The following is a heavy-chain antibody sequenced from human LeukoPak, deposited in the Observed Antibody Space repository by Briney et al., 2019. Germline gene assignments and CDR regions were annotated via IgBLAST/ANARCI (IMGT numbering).Heavy chain of an antibody. V-gene: IGHV3-30*02. CDR2: IRYDGSNK. Sequence: GGSLRLSCAASGFTFSSYGMHWVRQAPGKGLEWVAFIRYDGSNKYYADSVKGRFTISRDNSKNTLYLQMHSLRAEDTAVYYCAKDRGVVVVPAAIDYWGQGTLVTVSS. J-gene: IGHJ4*02. D-gene: IGHD2-2*01. CDR1: GFTFSSYG. CDR3: AKDRGVVVVPAAIDY.